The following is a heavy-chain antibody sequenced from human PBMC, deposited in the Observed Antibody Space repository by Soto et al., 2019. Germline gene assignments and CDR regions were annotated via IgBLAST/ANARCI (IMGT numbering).Heavy chain of an antibody. CDR2: ISSDGSST. V-gene: IGHV3-74*01. CDR3: ASGYRQLDY. D-gene: IGHD5-18*01. J-gene: IGHJ4*02. CDR1: GFTFSSYW. Sequence: VHLVQSGGGLVRPGGYLRLSCAASGFTFSSYWMHWVRQAPGKGLVWVSHISSDGSSTSYADSVKGRFTVSRHNAKNTLYLQMNSVRADDTAVYYCASGYRQLDYWDQGTLVTVSS.